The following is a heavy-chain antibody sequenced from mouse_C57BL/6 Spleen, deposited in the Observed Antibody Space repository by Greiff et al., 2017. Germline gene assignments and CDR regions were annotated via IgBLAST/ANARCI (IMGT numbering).Heavy chain of an antibody. CDR1: GYAFSSYW. Sequence: QVQLKESGAELVKPGASVKISCKASGYAFSSYWMNWVKQRPGKGLEWIGQIYPGDGDTNYNGKFKGKATLTAYKSSCRVYLQLRSLTSEDSAVYFCARGDDYDGNWFAFWGQGTLVTVSA. D-gene: IGHD2-4*01. V-gene: IGHV1-80*01. J-gene: IGHJ3*01. CDR2: IYPGDGDT. CDR3: ARGDDYDGNWFAF.